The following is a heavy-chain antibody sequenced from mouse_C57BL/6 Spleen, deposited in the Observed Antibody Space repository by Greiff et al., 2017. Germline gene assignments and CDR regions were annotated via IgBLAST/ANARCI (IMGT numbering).Heavy chain of an antibody. CDR3: ARKGYVGYCDV. V-gene: IGHV1-69*01. CDR1: GYTFTSYW. D-gene: IGHD3-1*01. J-gene: IGHJ1*03. Sequence: QVQLQQPGAELVMPGASVKLSCKASGYTFTSYWMHWVKQRPGQGLEWIGEIDPSDSYTNYNQKFKGKSTLTVNKSSSTAYMQLSSLTSEDSAVYYCARKGYVGYCDVWGTGTTVTVSS. CDR2: IDPSDSYT.